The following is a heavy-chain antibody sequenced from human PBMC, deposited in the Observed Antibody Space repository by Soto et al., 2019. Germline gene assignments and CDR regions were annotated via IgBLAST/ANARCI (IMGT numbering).Heavy chain of an antibody. D-gene: IGHD3-16*01. CDR3: WRGGCCSYYFDELAF. CDR2: IYPGDSDT. V-gene: IGHV5-51*01. J-gene: IGHJ6*02. CDR1: GYSFTSYW. Sequence: GESLKISCKGSGYSFTSYWIGWVRQMPGKGLEWMGIIYPGDSDTRYSPSFQGQVTISADKSISTAYLQWSSLKASDTAMYYYWRGGCCSYYFDELAFRAQGTTVTASS.